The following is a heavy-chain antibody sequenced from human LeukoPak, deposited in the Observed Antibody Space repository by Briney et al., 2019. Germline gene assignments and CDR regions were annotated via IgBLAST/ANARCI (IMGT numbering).Heavy chain of an antibody. CDR2: ISSSGSYV. CDR3: ARDWLAAGGFDY. D-gene: IGHD6-13*01. CDR1: GFTFSSYN. Sequence: GGSLRLSCAASGFTFSSYNMNWVRQAPGKGLEWVSSISSSGSYVYYVDSVKGRFTISRDNGKNSLHPQMDSLRADDTAIYYCARDWLAAGGFDYWGQGSLVTVSS. J-gene: IGHJ4*02. V-gene: IGHV3-21*01.